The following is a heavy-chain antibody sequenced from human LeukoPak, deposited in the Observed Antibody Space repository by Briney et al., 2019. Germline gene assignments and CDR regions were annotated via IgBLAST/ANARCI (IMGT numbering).Heavy chain of an antibody. V-gene: IGHV3-23*01. J-gene: IGHJ3*02. CDR3: AKSRQTSGHDYYYDAFDI. CDR2: ISGSTIST. CDR1: GFIVNNDA. Sequence: GGSLRLSCAASGFIVNNDAMSWARQAAGKGLGWVAIISGSTISTYYGDSVKGRFTISRDNSKNTLYLQMNNLRSEGTAVYYCAKSRQTSGHDYYYDAFDIWGQGTVVTVSP. D-gene: IGHD5-12*01.